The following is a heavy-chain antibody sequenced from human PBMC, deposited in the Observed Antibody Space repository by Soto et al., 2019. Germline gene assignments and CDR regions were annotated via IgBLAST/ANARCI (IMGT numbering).Heavy chain of an antibody. Sequence: QVQLVQSGAEVKKPGASVKVSCKASGYTFTSYGISWVRQAPGQGLEWMGWISAYNGNTNYAQKLQGRVTMTKDTSTSTAYMELRILRYDDTAVYYCASLTGYSSGWLNYWGQGTLVTVSS. V-gene: IGHV1-18*01. CDR1: GYTFTSYG. CDR3: ASLTGYSSGWLNY. J-gene: IGHJ4*02. CDR2: ISAYNGNT. D-gene: IGHD6-19*01.